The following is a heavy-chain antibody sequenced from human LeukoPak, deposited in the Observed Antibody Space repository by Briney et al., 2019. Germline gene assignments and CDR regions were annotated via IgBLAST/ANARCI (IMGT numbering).Heavy chain of an antibody. V-gene: IGHV3-23*01. Sequence: PGGSLRLSCTASGFTFRTYAMNWVRQAPGKGLEWLSGISGSGNGTYYADSVKGRSIISRDNSKNMVYLQMNSLTVEDTATYYCAKRTMSAFDSWGQGTLLIVSS. CDR2: ISGSGNGT. CDR1: GFTFRTYA. J-gene: IGHJ4*02. CDR3: AKRTMSAFDS.